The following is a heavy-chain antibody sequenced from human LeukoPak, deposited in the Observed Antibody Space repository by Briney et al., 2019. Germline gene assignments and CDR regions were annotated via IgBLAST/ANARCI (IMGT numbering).Heavy chain of an antibody. CDR2: MNPNNGNT. J-gene: IGHJ6*02. CDR3: ARGWGSPYYYYYGMDV. CDR1: GYTFTSYD. Sequence: ASVKVSCKASGYTFTSYDINWVRQAPGQGLEWMGWMNPNNGNTDYAQKFQGRVTMTTNTSISTAYMELSSLRSEDTAVYYCARGWGSPYYYYYGMDVWGQGTPVTVSS. V-gene: IGHV1-8*01. D-gene: IGHD7-27*01.